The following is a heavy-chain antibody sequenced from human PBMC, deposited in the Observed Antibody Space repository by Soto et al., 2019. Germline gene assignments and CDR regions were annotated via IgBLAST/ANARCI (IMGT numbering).Heavy chain of an antibody. CDR2: IWYDGSNK. CDR3: ARGVAARPGCFDY. CDR1: GFTFSSYG. D-gene: IGHD6-6*01. J-gene: IGHJ4*02. Sequence: GGSLRLSCAASGFTFSSYGMHWVRQAPGKGLEWVAVIWYDGSNKYYADSVKGRFTISRDNSKNTLYLQMNSLRAEDTAVYYCARGVAARPGCFDYWGQGTLVTVSS. V-gene: IGHV3-33*01.